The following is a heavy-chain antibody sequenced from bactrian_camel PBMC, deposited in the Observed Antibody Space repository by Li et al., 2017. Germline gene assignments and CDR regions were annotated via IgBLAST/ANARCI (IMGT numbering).Heavy chain of an antibody. Sequence: VQLVESGGGSVQAGGSLTLSCAASGYTTTTASMGWFRQDPGNEREGVAAIGSDGRTSYADSVKGRFTISRDNVKNTLYLQLNSLKTEDTAMYYCQTTGNSRGQGTRVTVSDGEPSQASQGTQVTVS. D-gene: IGHD7*01. J-gene: IGHJ4*01. CDR2: IGSDGRT. CDR1: GYTTTTAS. V-gene: IGHV3S67*01.